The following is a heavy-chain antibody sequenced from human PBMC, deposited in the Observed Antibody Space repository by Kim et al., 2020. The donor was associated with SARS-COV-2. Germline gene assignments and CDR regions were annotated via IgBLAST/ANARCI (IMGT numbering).Heavy chain of an antibody. CDR1: GDSIRSYY. V-gene: IGHV4-59*13. Sequence: SETLSLTCTVSGDSIRSYYWSWIRQPQGMGLEWIAYVYYIGSTNYNPSLISRATISLGPSKNQFSLKLGSVTAADTAIYYCATYSYDSDYFDFWGQGNLVTVSS. CDR2: VYYIGST. CDR3: ATYSYDSDYFDF. D-gene: IGHD5-18*01. J-gene: IGHJ4*02.